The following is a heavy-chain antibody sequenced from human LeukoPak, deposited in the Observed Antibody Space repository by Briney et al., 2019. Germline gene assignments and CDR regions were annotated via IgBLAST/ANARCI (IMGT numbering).Heavy chain of an antibody. CDR2: INPNSGGT. CDR3: ARDPLGRDKTRRDGYNPGDW. V-gene: IGHV1-2*06. J-gene: IGHJ4*02. CDR1: GYTFTGYY. Sequence: ASVKVSCKASGYTFTGYYMHWVRQAPGQGLEWMGRINPNSGGTNYAQKFQGRVTMTRDTSISTAYMELSRLRSDDTAVYYCARDPLGRDKTRRDGYNPGDWWGQGTLVTVSS. D-gene: IGHD5-24*01.